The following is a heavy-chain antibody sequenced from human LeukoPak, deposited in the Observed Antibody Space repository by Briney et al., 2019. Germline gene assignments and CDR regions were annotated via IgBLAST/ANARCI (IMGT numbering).Heavy chain of an antibody. D-gene: IGHD2-15*01. V-gene: IGHV3-23*01. Sequence: GGSLRLSCAASGFTFTSFAMSWVRQAPGKGLEWVSSITMSGGNTYYADSVKGRFTISRDNFKNTLYLQMNSLRAEDTALYYCAKDSVVGPATYWGQGTLVTVSS. CDR3: AKDSVVGPATY. CDR1: GFTFTSFA. CDR2: ITMSGGNT. J-gene: IGHJ4*02.